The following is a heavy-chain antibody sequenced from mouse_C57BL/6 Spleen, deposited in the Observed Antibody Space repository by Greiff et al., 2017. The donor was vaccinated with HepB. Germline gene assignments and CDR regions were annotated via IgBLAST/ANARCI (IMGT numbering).Heavy chain of an antibody. CDR2: IYPGDGDT. CDR1: GYAFSSSW. J-gene: IGHJ2*01. CDR3: ARGITTVVVPFDY. Sequence: QVQLKQSGPELVKPGASVKISCKASGYAFSSSWMNWVKQRPGKGLEWIGRIYPGDGDTNYNGKFKGKATLTADKSSSTAYMQLSSLTSEDSAVYFCARGITTVVVPFDYWGQGTTLTVSS. D-gene: IGHD1-1*01. V-gene: IGHV1-82*01.